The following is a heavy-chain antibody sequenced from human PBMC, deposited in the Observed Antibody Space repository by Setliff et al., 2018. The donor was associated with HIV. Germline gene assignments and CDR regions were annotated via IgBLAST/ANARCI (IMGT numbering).Heavy chain of an antibody. D-gene: IGHD3-22*01. J-gene: IGHJ3*02. V-gene: IGHV1-18*01. CDR3: ARGGRTIVVPDI. CDR1: GYHFLLYG. Sequence: ASVKVSCKASGYHFLLYGITWVRQAPGQGLEGMGWINPYNGNTKYAQNFQDKFTMTADTSSATVYIQLGSLTTADTAMYYCARGGRTIVVPDIWGQGTMVTVSS. CDR2: INPYNGNT.